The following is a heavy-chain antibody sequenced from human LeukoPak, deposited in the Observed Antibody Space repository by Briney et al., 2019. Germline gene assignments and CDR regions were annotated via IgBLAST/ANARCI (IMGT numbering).Heavy chain of an antibody. V-gene: IGHV3-20*04. CDR1: GFTFDAYA. D-gene: IGHD2-8*02. J-gene: IGHJ4*02. Sequence: RTGGSLRLSCAASGFTFDAYAMSWVRQAPGKGLERVSGINWNGGRTGYADSVKGRFTISRDNAKNSLYLQMNSLRPEDTAIYYCARLFGGVTTFDSWGQGALVIVSS. CDR2: INWNGGRT. CDR3: ARLFGGVTTFDS.